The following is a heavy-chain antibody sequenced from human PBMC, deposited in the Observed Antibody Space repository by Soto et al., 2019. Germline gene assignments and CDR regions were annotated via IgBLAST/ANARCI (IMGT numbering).Heavy chain of an antibody. CDR3: VQTTGWPGFDF. D-gene: IGHD6-19*01. CDR1: GFTVSSKY. Sequence: EVQLVESGGGLIQPGGSLRLSCAASGFTVSSKYMTWVRQAPGKGLEWVSVIYGGGTTYYADSVQGRFTISRDNSKNTLYLQMNSRRAEDTAVYYCVQTTGWPGFDFWGQGTLVTVSS. V-gene: IGHV3-53*01. J-gene: IGHJ4*02. CDR2: IYGGGTT.